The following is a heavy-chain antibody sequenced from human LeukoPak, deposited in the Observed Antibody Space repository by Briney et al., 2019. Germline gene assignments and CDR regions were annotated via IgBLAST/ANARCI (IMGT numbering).Heavy chain of an antibody. CDR1: GFTFNSYS. J-gene: IGHJ4*02. CDR2: ISSSSSTI. CDR3: AKGGRITMLRGVQRDHYFDY. Sequence: GGSLRLSCAASGFTFNSYSMHWVRQAPGKGLEWVSYISSSSSTIYYADSVKGRFTISRDNSKNTLYLQMNSLRVEDTAVYYCAKGGRITMLRGVQRDHYFDYWGQGTLVTVSS. V-gene: IGHV3-48*01. D-gene: IGHD3-10*01.